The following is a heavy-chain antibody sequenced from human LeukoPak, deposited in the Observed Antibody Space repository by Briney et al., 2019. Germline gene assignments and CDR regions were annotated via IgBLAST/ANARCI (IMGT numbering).Heavy chain of an antibody. CDR2: ISSGGRTI. D-gene: IGHD2-15*01. CDR3: ARPVVAATTPDTFDI. Sequence: GGSLRLSCAASGFTFSDYYMSWIRQAPGKGLEWVSYISSGGRTIYYADSVKGRFTMSRDNAKNSLYLQMNSLRAEDTAVYYCARPVVAATTPDTFDIWGQGTPVTASS. CDR1: GFTFSDYY. J-gene: IGHJ3*02. V-gene: IGHV3-11*04.